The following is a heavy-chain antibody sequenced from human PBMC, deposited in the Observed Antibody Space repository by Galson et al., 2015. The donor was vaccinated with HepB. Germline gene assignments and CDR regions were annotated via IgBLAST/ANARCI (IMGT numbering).Heavy chain of an antibody. V-gene: IGHV3-74*01. D-gene: IGHD2-15*01. CDR1: GFTFSSYW. CDR3: ARGPRIPYCSGGSCYPGYFDY. Sequence: SLRLSCAASGFTFSSYWMHWVRQAPGKGLVWVSRINSDGSSTSYADSVKGRFTISRDNAKNTLYLQMNSLRAEDTAVYYCARGPRIPYCSGGSCYPGYFDYWGQGTLVTVSS. J-gene: IGHJ4*02. CDR2: INSDGSST.